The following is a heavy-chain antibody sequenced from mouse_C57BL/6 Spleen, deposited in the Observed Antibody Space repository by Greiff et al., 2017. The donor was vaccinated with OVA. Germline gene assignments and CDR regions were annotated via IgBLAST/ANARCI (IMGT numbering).Heavy chain of an antibody. Sequence: VMLVESGPGLVQPSQSLSITCTVSGFSLTSYGVHWVRQSPGKGLAWLGVLWRGGSTDYNAAFISRLSISKDNSESQVFFKMNSLQADDTAIYYCARNWGGGYAMDYWGQGTSVTVSS. D-gene: IGHD1-1*02. CDR1: GFSLTSYG. J-gene: IGHJ4*01. CDR2: LWRGGST. CDR3: ARNWGGGYAMDY. V-gene: IGHV2-2*01.